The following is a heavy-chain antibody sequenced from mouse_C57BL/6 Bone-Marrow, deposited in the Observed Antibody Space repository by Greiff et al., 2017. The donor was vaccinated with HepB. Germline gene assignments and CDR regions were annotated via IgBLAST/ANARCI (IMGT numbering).Heavy chain of an antibody. D-gene: IGHD2-12*01. CDR1: GYAFSSYW. CDR2: IYPGDGDT. CDR3: GGGRRGDYFDY. Sequence: QVQLQQSGAELVKPGASVKISCKASGYAFSSYWMNWVKQRPGKGLEWIGQIYPGDGDTNYNGKFKGKATLTADKSSSTAYMQLSSLTSEDSAVYFCGGGRRGDYFDYWGQGTTLTVSS. J-gene: IGHJ2*01. V-gene: IGHV1-80*01.